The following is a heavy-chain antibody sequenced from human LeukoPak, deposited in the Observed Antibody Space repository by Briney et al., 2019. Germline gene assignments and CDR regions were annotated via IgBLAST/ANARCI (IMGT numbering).Heavy chain of an antibody. CDR1: GFTFSSYS. D-gene: IGHD6-13*01. V-gene: IGHV3-21*01. CDR2: ISSSSSYI. CDR3: ASRAILYSSSWHFDY. Sequence: PGGSLRLSCAASGFTFSSYSMNWGRQAPGKGLEWVSSISSSSSYIYYADSVKGRFTISRDNAKNSLYLQMNSLRAEDTAVYYCASRAILYSSSWHFDYWGQGTLVTVSS. J-gene: IGHJ4*02.